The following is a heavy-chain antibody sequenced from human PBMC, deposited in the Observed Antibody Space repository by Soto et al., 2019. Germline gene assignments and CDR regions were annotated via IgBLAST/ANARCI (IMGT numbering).Heavy chain of an antibody. CDR1: GGSISSGGYY. D-gene: IGHD6-19*01. V-gene: IGHV4-31*03. J-gene: IGHJ4*02. CDR3: ARDRAVAGTGNYFDY. CDR2: IYYSGST. Sequence: QVQLQESGPGLVKPSQTLSLTCTVSGGSISSGGYYWSWIRQHPGKGLEWIGYIYYSGSTYYNPSLKSRVTISVDTSKNQFSLKLSSVTAADTAVYYCARDRAVAGTGNYFDYWGQGTLVTVSS.